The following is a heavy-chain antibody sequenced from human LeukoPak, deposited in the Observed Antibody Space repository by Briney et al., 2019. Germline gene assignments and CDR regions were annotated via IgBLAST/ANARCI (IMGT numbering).Heavy chain of an antibody. J-gene: IGHJ6*04. CDR1: GGTFNSYA. V-gene: IGHV1-69*13. Sequence: SVKVSFKASGGTFNSYAISWVRQAPGQGLEWMGGVIPIFGTANYAQKGQSRVTITADESTSTAYMELSSLRSEDTAVYYCARDLIPAAMSDYYYGMDVWGKGTTVTVSS. D-gene: IGHD2-2*01. CDR2: VIPIFGTA. CDR3: ARDLIPAAMSDYYYGMDV.